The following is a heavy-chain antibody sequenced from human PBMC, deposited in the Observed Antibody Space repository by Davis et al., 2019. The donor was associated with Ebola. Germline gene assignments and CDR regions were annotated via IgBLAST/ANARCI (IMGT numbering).Heavy chain of an antibody. D-gene: IGHD2-15*01. CDR1: GFTFSSYS. CDR3: AREAAATGLLVGDPDFDY. V-gene: IGHV3-66*01. CDR2: IYSGGST. Sequence: GGSLRLSCAASGFTFSSYSMNWVRQVPGKGLEWVSVIYSGGSTYYADSVKGRFTISRDNAKNSLYLQMNSLRAEDTAVYYCAREAAATGLLVGDPDFDYWGQGTLVTVSS. J-gene: IGHJ4*02.